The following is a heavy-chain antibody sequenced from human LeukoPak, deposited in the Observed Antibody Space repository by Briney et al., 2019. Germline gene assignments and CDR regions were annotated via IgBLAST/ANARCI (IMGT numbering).Heavy chain of an antibody. V-gene: IGHV4-38-2*02. J-gene: IGHJ4*02. Sequence: PSETLSLTCTVSGYFISSGYYWGWIRQPPGKGLEWIGSIYHSGSTYYNPSLKSRVTISVDTSKNQFSLKLSSVTAADTAVYYCARNSGSYQASFDYWGQGTLVTVSS. CDR1: GYFISSGYY. D-gene: IGHD1-26*01. CDR3: ARNSGSYQASFDY. CDR2: IYHSGST.